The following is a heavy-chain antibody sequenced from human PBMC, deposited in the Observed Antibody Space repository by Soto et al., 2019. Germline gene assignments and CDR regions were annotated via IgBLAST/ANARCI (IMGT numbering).Heavy chain of an antibody. D-gene: IGHD6-13*01. CDR1: GGTFSSYA. V-gene: IGHV1-69*12. CDR2: IIPIFGTA. Sequence: QVQLVQSGAEVKKPGSSVKVSCKASGGTFSSYAISWVRQAPGQGLEWMGGIIPIFGTANYAQKFQGRVTITADESTSTAYMELSSLRSEDTAVYYCARGGAAAGTGYYYYGMDVWGQGTTVTVSS. CDR3: ARGGAAAGTGYYYYGMDV. J-gene: IGHJ6*02.